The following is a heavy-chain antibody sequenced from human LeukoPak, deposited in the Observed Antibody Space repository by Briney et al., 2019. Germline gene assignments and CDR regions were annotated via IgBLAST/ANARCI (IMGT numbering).Heavy chain of an antibody. V-gene: IGHV4-30-4*01. D-gene: IGHD2-15*01. CDR1: GGSISSGDYY. Sequence: PSETLSLTCTVSGGSISSGDYYWSWIRQPPGKGLEWIGYIYYSGSTYYNPSLKSRVTISVDTSKNQFSLKLSSVTAADTAVYYCARGFAPPYCSGGSCYELDWFDPWGQGTRVTVSS. CDR3: ARGFAPPYCSGGSCYELDWFDP. CDR2: IYYSGST. J-gene: IGHJ5*02.